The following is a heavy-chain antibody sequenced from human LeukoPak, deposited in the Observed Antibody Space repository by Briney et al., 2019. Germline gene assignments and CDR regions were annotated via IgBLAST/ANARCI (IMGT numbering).Heavy chain of an antibody. D-gene: IGHD3-22*01. J-gene: IGHJ4*02. CDR1: GFTFSNYA. CDR2: TAGSGISK. CDR3: ARLPTFYYDSSGYHYDY. Sequence: HSGGSLRLSCVASGFTFSNYAMSWVRQAPGRGLEWASSTAGSGISKDYADSVKGRFTISKDKSKNTLYLQMDNLRAEDTGVYFCARLPTFYYDSSGYHYDYWGQGTLVTVSS. V-gene: IGHV3-23*01.